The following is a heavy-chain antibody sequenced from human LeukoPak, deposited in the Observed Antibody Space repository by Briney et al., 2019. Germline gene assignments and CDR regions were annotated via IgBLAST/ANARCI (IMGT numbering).Heavy chain of an antibody. CDR2: ISGSGDST. Sequence: GGSLRLSCAASGFTFTSYSMNWVRQAPGKGLEWVSAISGSGDSTFYADSVKGRFTISRDNSKNTLYLQMNSLRAEDTAVYYCARHTGSGYYYGNWGQGTLVTVSS. CDR1: GFTFTSYS. D-gene: IGHD3-22*01. CDR3: ARHTGSGYYYGN. J-gene: IGHJ4*02. V-gene: IGHV3-23*01.